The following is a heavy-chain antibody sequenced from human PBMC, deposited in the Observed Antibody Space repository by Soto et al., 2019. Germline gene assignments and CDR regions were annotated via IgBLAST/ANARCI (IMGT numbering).Heavy chain of an antibody. CDR1: GGSFKSGSYS. D-gene: IGHD3-3*01. CDR2: VYHTGRT. V-gene: IGHV4-61*01. Sequence: LSITCTFSGGSFKSGSYSLSWIRQPPGKGLEWIGYVYHTGRTSYNPSLKSRVSISMDTSKNQFSLNLDSVTAADTAVYFCARDFAYFDSWGQGTLVTVSS. CDR3: ARDFAYFDS. J-gene: IGHJ4*02.